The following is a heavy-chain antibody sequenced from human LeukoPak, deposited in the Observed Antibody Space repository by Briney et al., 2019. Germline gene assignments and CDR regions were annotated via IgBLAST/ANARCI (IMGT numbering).Heavy chain of an antibody. Sequence: PGGSLRLSCAASGFTFSSYWMHWVRQAPGQGLVWVSRINPDGSTTTYADSVKGRFTISRDNAKNLLFLQMNGLRAEDTALYYCARGRSITLLRGVAMSDGFDIWGQGAMVAVSS. D-gene: IGHD3-10*01. V-gene: IGHV3-74*01. CDR1: GFTFSSYW. CDR2: INPDGSTT. J-gene: IGHJ3*02. CDR3: ARGRSITLLRGVAMSDGFDI.